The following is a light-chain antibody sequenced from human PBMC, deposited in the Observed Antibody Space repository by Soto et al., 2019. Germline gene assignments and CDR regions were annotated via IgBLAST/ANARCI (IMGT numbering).Light chain of an antibody. CDR2: RAS. J-gene: IGKJ1*01. CDR1: QTIYSN. Sequence: VLKQSPGTLSLSPGERATLSFRASQTIYSNVAWYQQRPGQAPRLLIYRASARATGIPARFSGSGSGTEFTLTIGSLQSEDSAVYYCQQYQNLWTVGQGTKVDIK. CDR3: QQYQNLWT. V-gene: IGKV3-15*01.